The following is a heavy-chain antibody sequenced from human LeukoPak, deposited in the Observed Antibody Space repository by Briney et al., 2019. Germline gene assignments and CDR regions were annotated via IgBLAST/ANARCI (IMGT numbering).Heavy chain of an antibody. Sequence: ASVKVSCKASGYTFTGYYMHWVRQAPGQGLEWMGWINPNSGGTNYAQKFQGRVTLTRDTSISTAYMELSRLRSDDTAVYYCARGLLSSGWLDYWGQGTLVTVSS. CDR1: GYTFTGYY. V-gene: IGHV1-2*02. D-gene: IGHD6-19*01. J-gene: IGHJ4*02. CDR2: INPNSGGT. CDR3: ARGLLSSGWLDY.